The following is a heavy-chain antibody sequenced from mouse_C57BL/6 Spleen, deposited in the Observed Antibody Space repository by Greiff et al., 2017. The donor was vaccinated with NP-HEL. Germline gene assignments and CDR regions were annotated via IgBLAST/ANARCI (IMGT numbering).Heavy chain of an antibody. V-gene: IGHV5-17*01. CDR3: AREITTVVARDWYFDV. Sequence: EVKVVESGGGLVKPGGSLKLSCAASGFTFSDYGMHWVRQAPEKGLEWVAYISSGSSTIYYADPVKGRFTISRDNATNTLFLQMTRLRSEDTAMYYCAREITTVVARDWYFDVWGTGTTVTVSS. D-gene: IGHD1-1*01. CDR1: GFTFSDYG. J-gene: IGHJ1*03. CDR2: ISSGSSTI.